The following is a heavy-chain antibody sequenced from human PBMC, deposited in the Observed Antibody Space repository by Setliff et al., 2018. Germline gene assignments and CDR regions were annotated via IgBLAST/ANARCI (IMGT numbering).Heavy chain of an antibody. J-gene: IGHJ5*02. CDR1: GASFDTHY. V-gene: IGHV3-7*01. Sequence: LSLTCNVFGASFDTHYWSWVRQAPGKGLEWVANIKGDDSEKYYVDSVKGRFTVSRDNFKNSLFLQMNSLRVEDTAVYYCARDNTLFGVVITGSWFDPWGQGTLVTVSS. CDR2: IKGDDSEK. D-gene: IGHD3-3*01. CDR3: ARDNTLFGVVITGSWFDP.